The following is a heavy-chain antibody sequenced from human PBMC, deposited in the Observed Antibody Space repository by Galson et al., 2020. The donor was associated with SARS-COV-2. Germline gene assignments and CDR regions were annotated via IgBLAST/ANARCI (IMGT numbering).Heavy chain of an antibody. Sequence: GGSLRLSCAPSGFTVTSNSMSWVRQVPGKGLEWVSVIYGGGDNTHYADSVQGRFSISRDSSKNTLNLQMNSLRADDTAVYYCARVVGDDYYRSRFAIWGQGTMVTVSS. J-gene: IGHJ3*02. CDR3: ARVVGDDYYRSRFAI. V-gene: IGHV3-66*01. CDR2: IYGGGDNT. D-gene: IGHD1-26*01. CDR1: GFTVTSNS.